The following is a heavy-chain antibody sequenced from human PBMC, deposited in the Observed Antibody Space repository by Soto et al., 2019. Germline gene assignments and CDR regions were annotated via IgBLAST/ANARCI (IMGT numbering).Heavy chain of an antibody. V-gene: IGHV4-39*01. CDR1: GGSISSSSSY. CDR2: IYYLGNT. Sequence: SETLSLTCTVSGGSISSSSSYWGWIRQPPGKGLEWVGSIYYLGNTYYNPSLGSRVTISVDTSKNQFSLKLRSVTAADTAFFYCAGLYPYESSGYHLNYGGQGALVTVS. CDR3: AGLYPYESSGYHLNY. D-gene: IGHD3-22*01. J-gene: IGHJ4*02.